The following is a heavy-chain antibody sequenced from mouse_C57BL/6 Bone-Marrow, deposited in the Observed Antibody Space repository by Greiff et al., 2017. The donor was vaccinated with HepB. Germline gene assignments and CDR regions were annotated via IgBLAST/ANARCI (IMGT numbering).Heavy chain of an antibody. Sequence: EVQVVESGGGLVQPKGSLKLSCAASGFSFNTYAMNWVRQAPGKGLEWVARIRSKSNNYATYYADSVKDRFTISRDDSESMLYLQMNNLKTEDTAMYYCVRQGYDYDWWYFDVWGTGTTVTVSS. V-gene: IGHV10-1*01. CDR1: GFSFNTYA. CDR2: IRSKSNNYAT. D-gene: IGHD2-4*01. CDR3: VRQGYDYDWWYFDV. J-gene: IGHJ1*03.